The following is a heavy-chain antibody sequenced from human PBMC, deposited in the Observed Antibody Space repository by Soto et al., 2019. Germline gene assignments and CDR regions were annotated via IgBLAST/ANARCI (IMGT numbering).Heavy chain of an antibody. CDR2: INPSGGST. Sequence: ASVKVSCKASGYTFTSYYMHWVRQAPGQGLEWMGIINPSGGSTSYAQKFQGRVTMTRDTSTSTVYMELSSLRSEDTAVYYCASGQDIVLVPAIFYYYYGMDVWGQGTTVTAP. CDR1: GYTFTSYY. J-gene: IGHJ6*02. CDR3: ASGQDIVLVPAIFYYYYGMDV. V-gene: IGHV1-46*01. D-gene: IGHD2-2*01.